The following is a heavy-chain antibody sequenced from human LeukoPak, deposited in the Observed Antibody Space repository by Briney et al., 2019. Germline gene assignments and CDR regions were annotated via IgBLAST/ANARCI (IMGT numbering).Heavy chain of an antibody. D-gene: IGHD6-13*01. J-gene: IGHJ4*02. CDR2: ISSSARTI. CDR3: ARERGYSSSCYTF. V-gene: IGHV3-48*01. Sequence: GGSLRLSCAASGFTFSTYSLNWVRQAPGKGLEGVSYISSSARTIYYADSVKGRFTISRDNAKNSLYLQMNSLRAEDTAVYYCARERGYSSSCYTFWGQGTLVTVSS. CDR1: GFTFSTYS.